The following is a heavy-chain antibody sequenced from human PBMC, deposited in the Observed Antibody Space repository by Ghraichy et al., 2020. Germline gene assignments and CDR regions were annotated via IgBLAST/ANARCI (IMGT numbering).Heavy chain of an antibody. V-gene: IGHV1-69*13. D-gene: IGHD3-22*01. CDR3: AAPRDYYDSSGYFDY. CDR1: GGTFSSYA. Sequence: SVKVSCKASGGTFSSYAISWVRQAPGQGLEWMGGIIPIFGTANYAQKFQGRVTITADESTSTAYMELSSLRSEDTAVYYCAAPRDYYDSSGYFDYWGQGTLVTVSS. J-gene: IGHJ4*02. CDR2: IIPIFGTA.